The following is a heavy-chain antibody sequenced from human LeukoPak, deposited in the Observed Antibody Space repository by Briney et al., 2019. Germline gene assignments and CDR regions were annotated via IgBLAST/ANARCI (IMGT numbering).Heavy chain of an antibody. CDR3: PIYSNSLDY. CDR1: GFTFSTYA. Sequence: WGSLRLSCAASGFTFSTYAMSWVRQAPGKGLEWVSAITGSGGSTYYADSVKGRFTISRDNSKNTLYLQMNSLRAEDSAIYYCPIYSNSLDYSGQGTPVTVSS. J-gene: IGHJ4*02. CDR2: ITGSGGST. V-gene: IGHV3-23*01. D-gene: IGHD4-11*01.